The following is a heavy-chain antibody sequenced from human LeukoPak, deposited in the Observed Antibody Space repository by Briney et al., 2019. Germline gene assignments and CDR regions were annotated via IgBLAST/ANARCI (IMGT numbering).Heavy chain of an antibody. CDR2: IYYSGTT. D-gene: IGHD3-9*01. J-gene: IGHJ4*02. CDR1: GGSISSSSYY. CDR3: ARGKSNYDMLAGIFDY. V-gene: IGHV4-39*07. Sequence: SETLSLTCTVSGGSISSSSYYWGWIRQPPGKGLEWIGSIYYSGTTYYNSSLQSRVSISLDTSKNQFSLKVRSVTAADTAVYYCARGKSNYDMLAGIFDYWGQGTLVTVSS.